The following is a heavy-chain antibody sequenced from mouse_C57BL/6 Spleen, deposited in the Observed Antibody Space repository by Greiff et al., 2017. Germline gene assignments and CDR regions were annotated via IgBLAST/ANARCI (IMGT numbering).Heavy chain of an antibody. V-gene: IGHV5-17*01. D-gene: IGHD1-1*01. Sequence: EVNLVESGGGLVKPGGSLKLSCAASGFTFSDYGMHWVRQAPEKGLEWVAYISSGSSTIYYADTVKGRFTISRDNAKNTLFLQMTSLRSEDTAMYYCARVLITTVVARKAMDYWGQGTSVTVSS. CDR1: GFTFSDYG. J-gene: IGHJ4*01. CDR3: ARVLITTVVARKAMDY. CDR2: ISSGSSTI.